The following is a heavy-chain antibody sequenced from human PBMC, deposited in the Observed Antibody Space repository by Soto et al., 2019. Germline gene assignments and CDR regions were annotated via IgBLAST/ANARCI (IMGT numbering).Heavy chain of an antibody. V-gene: IGHV4-34*01. D-gene: IGHD6-19*01. CDR2: INHSGST. J-gene: IGHJ4*02. Sequence: PSETLSLTCAVYGGSFSGYYRSWIRQPPGKGLEWIGEINHSGSTNYNPSLKSRVTISVDTSKNQFSLKLSSVTAADTAVYYCAGRGRTGSGCFFDYWGQGTLVTVSS. CDR3: AGRGRTGSGCFFDY. CDR1: GGSFSGYY.